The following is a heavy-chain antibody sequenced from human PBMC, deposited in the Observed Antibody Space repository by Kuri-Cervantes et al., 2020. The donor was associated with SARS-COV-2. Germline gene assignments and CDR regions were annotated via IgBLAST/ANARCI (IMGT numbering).Heavy chain of an antibody. V-gene: IGHV1-2*04. D-gene: IGHD2-8*01. CDR2: INPNSGGT. CDR1: GYTFTGYY. J-gene: IGHJ3*02. CDR3: ARSTPFRRLMVISQGGAFDI. Sequence: ASVKVSCKASGYTFTGYYMHWVRQALGQGLEWMGWINPNSGGTNYAQKFQGWVTMTRDTSISTVYMELSRLRSDDTAVYYCARSTPFRRLMVISQGGAFDIWGQGTMVTVSS.